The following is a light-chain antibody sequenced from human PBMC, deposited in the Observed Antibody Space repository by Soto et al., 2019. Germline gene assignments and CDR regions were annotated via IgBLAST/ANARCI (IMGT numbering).Light chain of an antibody. CDR1: SSDFGGYNY. J-gene: IGLJ1*01. CDR3: SSYTSSSLYV. V-gene: IGLV2-14*01. Sequence: QSVLTQPASVSWSAGQSLTSSCTGTSSDFGGYNYVSWYQQHPGKAPKLMMYEVSNRTSGVSHRFSGSTSGNTASLTISGLQAEDEVDYYCSSYTSSSLYVLGTGPKVTVL. CDR2: EVS.